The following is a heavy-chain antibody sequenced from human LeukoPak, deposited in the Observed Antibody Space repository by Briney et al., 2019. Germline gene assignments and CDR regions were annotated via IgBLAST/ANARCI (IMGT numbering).Heavy chain of an antibody. Sequence: GESLKISCKGSGYSFTNYWIDWVRQMPGKGLEWVAIIYPGDSDTRYSPSFQGQVTISADKSISTAYLQWSSLKASDTAMYYCARRRDLYSGSYYPFDYWGQGTLVTVSS. CDR1: GYSFTNYW. V-gene: IGHV5-51*01. CDR2: IYPGDSDT. CDR3: ARRRDLYSGSYYPFDY. D-gene: IGHD1-26*01. J-gene: IGHJ4*02.